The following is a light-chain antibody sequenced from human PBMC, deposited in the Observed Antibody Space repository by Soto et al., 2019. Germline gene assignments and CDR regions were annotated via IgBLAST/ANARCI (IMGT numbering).Light chain of an antibody. CDR1: QSVSSN. Sequence: EIVMTQSPATLSVSPGERATLSCRASQSVSSNLAWYQQKPGQVPRLLIYGASTRATGIPARFSGSGSGTEFTLTISSLKSEDFAVYYCQQYNNWPFTFGPGTKVDIK. V-gene: IGKV3D-15*01. CDR2: GAS. J-gene: IGKJ3*01. CDR3: QQYNNWPFT.